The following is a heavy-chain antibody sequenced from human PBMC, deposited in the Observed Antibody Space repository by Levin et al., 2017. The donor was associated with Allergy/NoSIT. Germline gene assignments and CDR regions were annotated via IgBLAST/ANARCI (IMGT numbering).Heavy chain of an antibody. CDR3: ARVGYGDYLEL. D-gene: IGHD4-17*01. J-gene: IGHJ4*02. CDR1: GYSFRNYA. CDR2: TSHDGGKT. Sequence: QPGGSLRLSCAGHGYSFRNYAMHWVRQAPGKGLDWVAVTSHDGGKTNYAESVEGRFTVSRDNSKSTLYLQMTGLRSEDTAVYFCARVGYGDYLELWGQGTLVTVSS. V-gene: IGHV3-30-3*01.